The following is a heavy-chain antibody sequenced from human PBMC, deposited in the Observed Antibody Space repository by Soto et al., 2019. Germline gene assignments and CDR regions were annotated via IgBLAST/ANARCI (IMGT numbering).Heavy chain of an antibody. V-gene: IGHV4-59*01. D-gene: IGHD6-19*01. CDR1: GGSISSYY. CDR2: IYYSGST. Sequence: SETLSLTCTVSGGSISSYYWSWIRQPPGKGLEWIGYIYYSGSTNYNPSLKSRVTISVDTSKNQFSLKLSSVTAADTAVYYCGKDGFPSGRLGPFDIGGQGTMVTVPS. J-gene: IGHJ3*02. CDR3: GKDGFPSGRLGPFDI.